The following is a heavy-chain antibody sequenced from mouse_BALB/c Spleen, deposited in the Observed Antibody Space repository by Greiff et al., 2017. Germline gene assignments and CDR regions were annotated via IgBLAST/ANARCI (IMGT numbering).Heavy chain of an antibody. J-gene: IGHJ3*01. Sequence: QVQLQQSGPQLVRPGASVKISCKASGYSFTSYWMHWVKQRPGQGLEWIGMIDPSDSETRLNQKFKDKATLTVDKSSSTAYMQLSSPTSEDSAVYYCARAGVHYYGYCWFAYWGQGTLVTVSA. CDR3: ARAGVHYYGYCWFAY. CDR1: GYSFTSYW. V-gene: IGHV1S126*01. CDR2: IDPSDSET. D-gene: IGHD1-2*01.